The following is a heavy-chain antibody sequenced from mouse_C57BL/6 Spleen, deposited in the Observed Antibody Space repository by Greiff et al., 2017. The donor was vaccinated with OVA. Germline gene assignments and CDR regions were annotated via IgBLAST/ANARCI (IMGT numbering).Heavy chain of an antibody. Sequence: SGAELVRPGASVKVSCKASGYAFTNYLIEWVKQRPGQGLEWIGVINPGSGGTNYNEKFKGKATLTADKSSSTAYMQLSSLTSEDSAVYFCARDYDDYAMDYWGQVTSVTVSS. J-gene: IGHJ4*01. D-gene: IGHD2-4*01. CDR2: INPGSGGT. CDR1: GYAFTNYL. V-gene: IGHV1-54*01. CDR3: ARDYDDYAMDY.